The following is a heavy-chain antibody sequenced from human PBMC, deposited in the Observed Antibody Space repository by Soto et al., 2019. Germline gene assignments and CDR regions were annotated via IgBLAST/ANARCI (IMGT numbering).Heavy chain of an antibody. Sequence: GGSLRLSCAASGFTFSNAWMSWVRQAPGKGLEWLGRVKSNTDGGTTDYAAPVKGKFTISRDDSKNTLYLQMNSMKTEDTAVYYCTTAPPYYNDYWGQGTLVTVSS. CDR1: GFTFSNAW. V-gene: IGHV3-15*01. D-gene: IGHD3-10*01. CDR3: TTAPPYYNDY. CDR2: VKSNTDGGTT. J-gene: IGHJ4*02.